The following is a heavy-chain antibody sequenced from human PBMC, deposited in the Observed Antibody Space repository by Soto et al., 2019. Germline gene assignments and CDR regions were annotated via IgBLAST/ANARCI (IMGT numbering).Heavy chain of an antibody. J-gene: IGHJ6*02. CDR1: GGSIRDYF. CDR3: ARDRKLELPGNYYYYGMDV. D-gene: IGHD1-7*01. Sequence: PSETLSLTCSVSGGSIRDYFWTWIRQSPGRGLEWIGYISSSGTVKYNSSLKSRVTISLDRSRNQFSPKLSSVTAADTAVYFCARDRKLELPGNYYYYGMDVWGQGTTVTVSS. V-gene: IGHV4-59*01. CDR2: ISSSGTV.